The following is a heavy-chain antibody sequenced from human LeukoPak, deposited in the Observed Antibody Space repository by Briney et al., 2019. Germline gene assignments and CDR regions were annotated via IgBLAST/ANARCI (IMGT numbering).Heavy chain of an antibody. Sequence: SETLSLTCTVSGGSISSYYWSWIRQPAGKGLEWIGRIYTSGSTNYNPSLKSRVTMSVDTSKNQFSLKLSSVTAADTAVYYCASPRAERSTWYAVDYWGQGTLVTVSA. V-gene: IGHV4-4*07. J-gene: IGHJ4*02. CDR3: ASPRAERSTWYAVDY. CDR1: GGSISSYY. D-gene: IGHD6-13*01. CDR2: IYTSGST.